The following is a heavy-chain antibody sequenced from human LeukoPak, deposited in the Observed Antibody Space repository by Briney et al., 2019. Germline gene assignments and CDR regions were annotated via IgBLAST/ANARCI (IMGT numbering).Heavy chain of an antibody. CDR2: VSSSGSTI. CDR1: GFTFSDYY. D-gene: IGHD5-12*01. J-gene: IGHJ4*02. V-gene: IGHV3-11*01. CDR3: ARVGRVATILRREYYFDY. Sequence: GGSLRLSCAASGFTFSDYYMSWIRQAPGKGLERVSYVSSSGSTIYYADSVKGRFTISRDNAKNSLYLQMNSLRAEDTAVYYCARVGRVATILRREYYFDYWGQGTLVTVSS.